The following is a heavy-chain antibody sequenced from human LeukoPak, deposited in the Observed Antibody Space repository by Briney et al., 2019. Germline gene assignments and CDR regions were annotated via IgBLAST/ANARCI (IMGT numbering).Heavy chain of an antibody. D-gene: IGHD3-16*01. CDR2: INPNSGGT. Sequence: ASVKVSCKASGYTFTGYHIHWVRQAPGQGLEWMGWINPNSGGTNYAQKFQGRVTMTRDTSISTAYMELSRLRSDDTAVYYCARSYGLGGNYFDYWGQGTLVTVSS. CDR3: ARSYGLGGNYFDY. V-gene: IGHV1-2*02. J-gene: IGHJ4*02. CDR1: GYTFTGYH.